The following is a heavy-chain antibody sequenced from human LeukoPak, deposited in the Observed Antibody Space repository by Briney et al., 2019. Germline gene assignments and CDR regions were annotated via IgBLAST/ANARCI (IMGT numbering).Heavy chain of an antibody. CDR3: AQDRGYNYPFRYFDH. CDR2: IAPSGYT. D-gene: IGHD5-24*01. J-gene: IGHJ4*02. V-gene: IGHV4-34*10. Sequence: PSETLSLTCGVHGVSITSYHWSWIRQSPREALEWIGEIAPSGYTIYNPSLKSRVTMSVDTAKNQLSLSLTSLTAADTAIYYCAQDRGYNYPFRYFDHWGQGTLVTVSS. CDR1: GVSITSYH.